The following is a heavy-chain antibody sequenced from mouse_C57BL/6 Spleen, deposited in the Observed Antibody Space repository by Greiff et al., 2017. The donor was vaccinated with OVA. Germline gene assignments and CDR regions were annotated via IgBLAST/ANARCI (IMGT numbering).Heavy chain of an antibody. CDR2: IYPGDGDT. Sequence: VQLQQSGPELVKPGASVKISCKASGYAFSSSWMNWVKQRPGTGLEWIGRIYPGDGDTNYNGKFKGKATLTADKSSSTAYMQLSSLTSEDSAVYFCARDRGGFAYWGQGTLVTVSA. CDR1: GYAFSSSW. V-gene: IGHV1-82*01. CDR3: ARDRGGFAY. J-gene: IGHJ3*01.